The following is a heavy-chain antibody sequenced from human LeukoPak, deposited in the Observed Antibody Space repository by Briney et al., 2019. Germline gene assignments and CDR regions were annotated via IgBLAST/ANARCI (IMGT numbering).Heavy chain of an antibody. CDR3: ARGTAYCGGDCWVGAFDI. Sequence: SVKVSCKASGGTFSSYAISWVRQAPGQGLEWMGGIIPIFGTANYAQKFQGRVTITADESTSTAYMELSSLRSEDTAVYYCARGTAYCGGDCWVGAFDIWGQGTMVTVSS. CDR1: GGTFSSYA. CDR2: IIPIFGTA. V-gene: IGHV1-69*01. D-gene: IGHD2-21*02. J-gene: IGHJ3*02.